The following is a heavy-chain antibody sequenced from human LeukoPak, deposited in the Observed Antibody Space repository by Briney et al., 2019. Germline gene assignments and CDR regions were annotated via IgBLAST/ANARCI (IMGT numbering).Heavy chain of an antibody. CDR1: GFTFSNFG. CDR3: ARDQVQNYYYSGMDV. D-gene: IGHD2/OR15-2a*01. J-gene: IGHJ6*02. CDR2: IWYDESNK. Sequence: PGGSLRLSCAASGFTFSNFGMHWVRQPPGKGLEWVAVIWYDESNKYYADSVKGRFTISRDNSKNTLYLQMNSLRAEDTAVYYCARDQVQNYYYSGMDVWGQGTTVTVSS. V-gene: IGHV3-33*01.